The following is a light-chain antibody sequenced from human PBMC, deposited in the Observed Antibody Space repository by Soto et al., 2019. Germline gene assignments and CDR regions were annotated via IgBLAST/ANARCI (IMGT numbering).Light chain of an antibody. CDR3: QQYKSYST. V-gene: IGKV1-5*03. Sequence: DIQMTQSPSTLSASVGDRVTITCRASQSISSWLAWYQQKPGKAPKLLIYKASSLESGVPSRFSGSGSETEFTLTISSLQPDDFVTYYCQQYKSYSTFGQGTKVEI. J-gene: IGKJ1*01. CDR2: KAS. CDR1: QSISSW.